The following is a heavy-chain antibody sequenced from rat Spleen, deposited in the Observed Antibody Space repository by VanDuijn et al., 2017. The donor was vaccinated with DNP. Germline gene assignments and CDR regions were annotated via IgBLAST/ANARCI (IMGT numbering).Heavy chain of an antibody. D-gene: IGHD1-6*01. CDR2: ISYSGST. J-gene: IGHJ4*01. V-gene: IGHV3-1*01. CDR1: GYSITSNY. Sequence: EVQLQESGPGLVKPSQSLSLTCSVTGYSITSNYWGWIRKFPGNKMEWMGYISYSGSTSYNPSLKSRISITRDTSKNQFFLQLNSVTTEDTATYYCARYGAYYGLLEVYYYVMDAWGQGASVTVSS. CDR3: ARYGAYYGLLEVYYYVMDA.